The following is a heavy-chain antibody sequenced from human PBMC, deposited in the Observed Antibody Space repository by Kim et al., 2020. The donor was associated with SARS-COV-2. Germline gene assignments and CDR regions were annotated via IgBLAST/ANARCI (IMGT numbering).Heavy chain of an antibody. CDR2: ISSSSSYI. CDR1: GFIFSSYS. Sequence: GGSLRLSCAASGFIFSSYSMNWVRQAPGKGLEWVSSISSSSSYIYYADSVKGRFTISRDNAKNSLYLQMNSLRAEDTAVYYCARDMYYDFWSGYYIVYYYYGMDVWGQGTTVTVSS. J-gene: IGHJ6*02. V-gene: IGHV3-21*01. D-gene: IGHD3-3*01. CDR3: ARDMYYDFWSGYYIVYYYYGMDV.